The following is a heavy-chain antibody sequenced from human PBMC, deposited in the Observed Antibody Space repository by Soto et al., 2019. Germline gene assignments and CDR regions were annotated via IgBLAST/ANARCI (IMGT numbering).Heavy chain of an antibody. V-gene: IGHV3-7*03. CDR2: IKQDGSEQ. Sequence: PGGSLRLSCAASGFTLSNFWMTWVRQAPGKGLEWVASIKQDGSEQYYLDPVKGRFTISRDNAKNTLYLQMNSLRVEDTALYYCERPPHGMDVWGQGTTVTVSS. CDR1: GFTLSNFW. CDR3: ERPPHGMDV. J-gene: IGHJ6*02.